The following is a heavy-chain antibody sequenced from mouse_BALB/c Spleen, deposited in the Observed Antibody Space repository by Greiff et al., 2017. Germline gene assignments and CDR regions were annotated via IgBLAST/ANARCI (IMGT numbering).Heavy chain of an antibody. Sequence: EVKLVESGGGLVQPGGSLKLSCAASGFTFSSYGMSWVRQTPDKRLELVATINSNGGSTYYPDSVKGRFTISRDNAKNTLYLQMSSLKSEDTAMYYCARLLGKGGYFDYWGQGTTLTVSS. J-gene: IGHJ2*01. D-gene: IGHD4-1*01. V-gene: IGHV5-6-3*01. CDR2: INSNGGST. CDR3: ARLLGKGGYFDY. CDR1: GFTFSSYG.